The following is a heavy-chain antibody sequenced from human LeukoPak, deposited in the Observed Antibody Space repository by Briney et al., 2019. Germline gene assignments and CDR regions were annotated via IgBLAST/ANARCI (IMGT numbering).Heavy chain of an antibody. V-gene: IGHV3-74*01. CDR2: INSDGSST. Sequence: PGGSLRLSCAASGFTFSSYWMHWVRQAPGKGLVWVSRINSDGSSTSYADSVKGRFTISRDNAKNTLYLQMNSLRAEDTAVYYCAREGFGSGSYNYYGMDVWGQGTTVTVSS. CDR1: GFTFSSYW. CDR3: AREGFGSGSYNYYGMDV. D-gene: IGHD3-10*01. J-gene: IGHJ6*02.